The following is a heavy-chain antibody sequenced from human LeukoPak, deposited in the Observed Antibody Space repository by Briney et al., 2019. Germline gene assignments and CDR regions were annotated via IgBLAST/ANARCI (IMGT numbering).Heavy chain of an antibody. CDR3: AKDLLRYDFWSGYHLVGDAFDI. D-gene: IGHD3-3*01. Sequence: GGSLRLSCAASGFTFSTYAMSWVRQAPGKGLECVSTISGTGGSTYYADSVKGRFTISRDNSKNTLYLQMNSLRAEDTAVYYCAKDLLRYDFWSGYHLVGDAFDIWGQGTMVTVSS. J-gene: IGHJ3*02. CDR1: GFTFSTYA. V-gene: IGHV3-23*01. CDR2: ISGTGGST.